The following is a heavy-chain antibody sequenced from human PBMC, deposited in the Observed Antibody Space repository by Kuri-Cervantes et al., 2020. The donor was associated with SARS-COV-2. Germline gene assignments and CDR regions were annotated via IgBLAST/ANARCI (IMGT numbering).Heavy chain of an antibody. CDR1: GGSISSYY. J-gene: IGHJ4*02. Sequence: GSLRLSCTVSGGSISSYYWGWIRQPPGKGLEWIGYIYYSGSTNYNPSLKSRVTISVDTSKNQFSLKLSSVTAADTAVYYCARVVVWSGYYFDYWGQGTLVTVSS. CDR3: ARVVVWSGYYFDY. CDR2: IYYSGST. V-gene: IGHV4-59*01. D-gene: IGHD3-3*01.